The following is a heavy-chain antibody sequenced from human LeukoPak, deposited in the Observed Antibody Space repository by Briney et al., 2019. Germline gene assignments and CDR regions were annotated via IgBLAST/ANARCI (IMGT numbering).Heavy chain of an antibody. D-gene: IGHD5-12*01. Sequence: ASVKVSCKASGYTFTGYYMHWVRQPPGQGLEWMGWINPNSGGTNYAQKFQGRVTMTRDTSISTAYMELSRLRSDDTAVYYCARGPIVATMLDRDAFDIWGQGTMVTVSS. J-gene: IGHJ3*02. CDR1: GYTFTGYY. CDR3: ARGPIVATMLDRDAFDI. CDR2: INPNSGGT. V-gene: IGHV1-2*02.